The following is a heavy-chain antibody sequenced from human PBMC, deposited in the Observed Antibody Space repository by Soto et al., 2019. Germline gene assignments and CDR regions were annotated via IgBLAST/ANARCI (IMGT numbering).Heavy chain of an antibody. CDR1: GGSISSSSYY. D-gene: IGHD6-13*01. J-gene: IGHJ6*02. V-gene: IGHV4-39*01. CDR2: IYYSGST. Sequence: QLLASGPGLVKPSETLSLTCTVSGGSISSSSYYWGWIRQPPGKGLEWIGSIYYSGSTYYNPSLKSRVTISVDTSKNQFSLKLSSVTAADTAVYYCASQGRIAAAGTYYYYYGMDVWGQGTTVTVSS. CDR3: ASQGRIAAAGTYYYYYGMDV.